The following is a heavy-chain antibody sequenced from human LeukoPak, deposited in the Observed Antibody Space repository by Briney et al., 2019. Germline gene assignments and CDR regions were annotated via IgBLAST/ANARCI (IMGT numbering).Heavy chain of an antibody. V-gene: IGHV4-59*01. D-gene: IGHD1-1*01. J-gene: IGHJ6*04. Sequence: SETLSLTCTVSGDSISGYFWSWIRQPPGKELEWIGYIYYSGSTNYNPSLKSRVTISVDTSKNQFSLKLSSVTAADTAVYFCSRWRVPTTTVLYYGMDVWGKGTTVTVTS. CDR2: IYYSGST. CDR3: SRWRVPTTTVLYYGMDV. CDR1: GDSISGYF.